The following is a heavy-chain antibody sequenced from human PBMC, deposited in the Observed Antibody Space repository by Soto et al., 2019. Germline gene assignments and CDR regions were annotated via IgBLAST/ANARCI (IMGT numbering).Heavy chain of an antibody. V-gene: IGHV3-15*07. CDR2: IKSKTDGGTT. J-gene: IGHJ4*02. CDR1: GFSFSNAW. Sequence: GGSLGLSCAASGFSFSNAWMNWVRQAPGKGLEWVGRIKSKTDGGTTDYAAPVKGRFTISRDDSKNTLYLQMNSLNTEDTAVYYCTTDRYYDTSGYIGYWGQGTLVTVSS. D-gene: IGHD3-22*01. CDR3: TTDRYYDTSGYIGY.